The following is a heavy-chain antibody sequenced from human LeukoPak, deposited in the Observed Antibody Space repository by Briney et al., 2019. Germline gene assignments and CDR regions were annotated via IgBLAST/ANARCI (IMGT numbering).Heavy chain of an antibody. Sequence: GGSLRLSCAASGFTFSSYSMNWVRQAPGKGLEWVSSISSSSSYIYYADSVKGRFTISRDNAKSSLYLQMNSLRAEDTAVYYCARDSGGSSYFDYWGQGTLVTVSS. CDR2: ISSSSSYI. V-gene: IGHV3-21*01. J-gene: IGHJ4*02. CDR1: GFTFSSYS. D-gene: IGHD1-26*01. CDR3: ARDSGGSSYFDY.